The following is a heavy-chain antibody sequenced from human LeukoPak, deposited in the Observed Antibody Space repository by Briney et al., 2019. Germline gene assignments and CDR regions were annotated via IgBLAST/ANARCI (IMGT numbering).Heavy chain of an antibody. J-gene: IGHJ3*02. CDR1: GFTFDDYA. Sequence: GRSLRLSCAASGFTFDDYAMHWVRQAPGKGLEWVSGISWNSGSIGYADSVKGRFTISRDNAKNSLYLQMNSLRAEDTAVYYCARNRGINSGSYYRAFDIWGQGTMVTVSS. D-gene: IGHD1-26*01. V-gene: IGHV3-9*01. CDR2: ISWNSGSI. CDR3: ARNRGINSGSYYRAFDI.